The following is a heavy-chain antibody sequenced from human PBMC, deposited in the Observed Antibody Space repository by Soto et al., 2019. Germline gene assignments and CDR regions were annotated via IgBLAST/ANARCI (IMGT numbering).Heavy chain of an antibody. CDR1: GFTFSSYW. CDR2: VSSDGSST. CDR3: ARGLPNYSSFDS. D-gene: IGHD4-4*01. J-gene: IGHJ4*02. Sequence: EVQLVESGGGLVQPGESLRLSCAASGFTFSSYWMHWIRQAPGKGLVWVSRVSSDGSSTVCATSVKGRLTISRDNAKNTLYLQMNSLSDEDTAVYYCARGLPNYSSFDSWGQGTLVTVSS. V-gene: IGHV3-74*01.